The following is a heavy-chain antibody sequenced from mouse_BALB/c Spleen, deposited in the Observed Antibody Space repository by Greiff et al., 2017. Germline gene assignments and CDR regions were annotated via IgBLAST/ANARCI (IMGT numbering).Heavy chain of an antibody. CDR2: IWTGGGT. J-gene: IGHJ3*01. CDR3: VREGITTVVEAY. D-gene: IGHD1-1*01. Sequence: QVQLKESGPGLVAPSQSLSITCTVSGFSLTSYDISWIRQPPGKGLEWLGVIWTGGGTNYNSAFMSRLSISKDNSKSQVFLKMNSLQTDDTAIYYCVREGITTVVEAYWGQGTLVTVSA. CDR1: GFSLTSYD. V-gene: IGHV2-9-2*01.